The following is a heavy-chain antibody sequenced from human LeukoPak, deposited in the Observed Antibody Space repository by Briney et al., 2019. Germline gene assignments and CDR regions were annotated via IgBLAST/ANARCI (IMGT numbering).Heavy chain of an antibody. CDR1: RFTFSNYA. J-gene: IGHJ4*02. V-gene: IGHV3-23*01. CDR2: ISGSGQST. CDR3: AKNPWRDNSGYYYFDY. Sequence: AGGSLRLSCAASRFTFSNYAMSWVRQAPGKGLEWVSAISGSGQSTYYADSVKGRFTISRDNSKNTLYLQMNSLRAEDTAVYYCAKNPWRDNSGYYYFDYWGQGTLVTVSS. D-gene: IGHD3-22*01.